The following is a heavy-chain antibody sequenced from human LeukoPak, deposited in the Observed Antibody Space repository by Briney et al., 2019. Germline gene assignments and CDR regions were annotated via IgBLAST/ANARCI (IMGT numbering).Heavy chain of an antibody. V-gene: IGHV4-38-2*01. CDR1: GYSISSGYY. Sequence: SETLSLTCAVSGYSISSGYYWGWIRQPPGNGLEWIGSIYHSGSTYYNPSLKSRVTISVDTSKNQFSLKLSSVTAADTALYYCAGEITMIVVDDAFDIWGQGTMVTVSS. CDR3: AGEITMIVVDDAFDI. D-gene: IGHD3-22*01. CDR2: IYHSGST. J-gene: IGHJ3*02.